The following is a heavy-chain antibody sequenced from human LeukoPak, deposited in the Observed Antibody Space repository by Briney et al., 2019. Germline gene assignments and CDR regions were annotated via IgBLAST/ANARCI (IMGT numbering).Heavy chain of an antibody. Sequence: SETLSLTCAVYGGSFSGYYWSWIRQPTGKGLEWIGEINHSGSTNYNPSLKSRVTISVDTSKNQFSLKLSSVTAADTAVYYCARGYCSGGSCYWGYYFDYWGQGTLVTVSS. CDR3: ARGYCSGGSCYWGYYFDY. CDR1: GGSFSGYY. CDR2: INHSGST. D-gene: IGHD2-15*01. J-gene: IGHJ4*02. V-gene: IGHV4-34*01.